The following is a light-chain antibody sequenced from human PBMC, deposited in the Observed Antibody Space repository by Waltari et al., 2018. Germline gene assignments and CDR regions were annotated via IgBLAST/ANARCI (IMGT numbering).Light chain of an antibody. Sequence: SALTQPASVSGSPGQSIAISCTGTSGDVGAHAHVSWYQQHPGRAPKLILYDVAKRPSGVSDRFSGSKSGNTASLTISGLQADDESDYYCSSYTTTLTYVFGSGTKVTVL. V-gene: IGLV2-14*03. CDR3: SSYTTTLTYV. J-gene: IGLJ1*01. CDR2: DVA. CDR1: SGDVGAHAH.